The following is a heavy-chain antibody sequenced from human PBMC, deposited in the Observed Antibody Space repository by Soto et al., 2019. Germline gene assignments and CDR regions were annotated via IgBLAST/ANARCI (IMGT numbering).Heavy chain of an antibody. V-gene: IGHV3-48*02. Sequence: GGSLRLSCAASGFSFSNYNMNWVRQAPGKGLEWVSYITDSSDTVHYADSVRGRFTISRDNAESSLYLQVNSLRDEDTAVYFCARDFGHGYYLDYWGRGTLVTVSS. J-gene: IGHJ4*02. D-gene: IGHD3-3*01. CDR3: ARDFGHGYYLDY. CDR1: GFSFSNYN. CDR2: ITDSSDTV.